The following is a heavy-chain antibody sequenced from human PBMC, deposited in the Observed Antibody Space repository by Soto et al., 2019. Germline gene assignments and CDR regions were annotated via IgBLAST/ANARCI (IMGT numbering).Heavy chain of an antibody. D-gene: IGHD5-18*01. CDR3: ASLDTALIKTAGY. Sequence: EVQLVESGGGLVQPGGSLRLSCVASGLTFSSWMSWVRQAPGKGLEWVAMTTQDGSGKHYVDSVKGRVTISRDSAKNSMYLQMNSLTVEDTAMYYCASLDTALIKTAGYWGQGTQVTVSS. CDR1: GLTFSSW. CDR2: TTQDGSGK. V-gene: IGHV3-7*01. J-gene: IGHJ4*02.